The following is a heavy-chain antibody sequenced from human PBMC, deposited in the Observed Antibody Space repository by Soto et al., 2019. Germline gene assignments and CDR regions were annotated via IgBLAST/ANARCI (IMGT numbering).Heavy chain of an antibody. V-gene: IGHV3-53*01. CDR3: ARDRVESGYPEYFQH. CDR2: IYSGGST. Sequence: EVQLVESGGGLIQPGGSLRLSCAASGFTVSSNYMIWVRQAPGKGLEWVSVIYSGGSTYYADSVKGRFTISRDNSKNTLYLQMNSLRVEDTAVYDCARDRVESGYPEYFQHWGQGTLVSVSS. CDR1: GFTVSSNY. D-gene: IGHD3-22*01. J-gene: IGHJ1*01.